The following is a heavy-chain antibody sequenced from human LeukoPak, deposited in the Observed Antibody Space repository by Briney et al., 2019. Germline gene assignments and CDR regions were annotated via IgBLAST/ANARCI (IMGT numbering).Heavy chain of an antibody. J-gene: IGHJ6*02. CDR2: ISAYNGNT. CDR1: GYTFTSYG. V-gene: IGHV1-18*01. CDR3: ARDLGGSYHYYYYYGMDV. Sequence: ASVKVSCKASGYTFTSYGISWVRQAPGQGLEWMGWISAYNGNTNYAQKLQGRVTMTTDTSTSTAYMELRSLRPDDTAVYYCARDLGGSYHYYYYYGMDVWGQGTTVTVSS. D-gene: IGHD1-26*01.